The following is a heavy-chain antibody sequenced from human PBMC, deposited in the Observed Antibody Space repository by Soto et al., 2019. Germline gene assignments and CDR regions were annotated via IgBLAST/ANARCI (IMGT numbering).Heavy chain of an antibody. CDR2: VDSSGRT. Sequence: EVQLLESGGGLVQPGGTLRLSCAASGFTFSSYAMSWVRQAPGKGPEWVSLVDSSGRTYYTDSVKGRFTVSRDNSENTVYLQMNSLRAEDTAVYYCAKWLRSGSYYCDYWGQGTLVTVSS. V-gene: IGHV3-23*01. D-gene: IGHD1-26*01. J-gene: IGHJ4*02. CDR1: GFTFSSYA. CDR3: AKWLRSGSYYCDY.